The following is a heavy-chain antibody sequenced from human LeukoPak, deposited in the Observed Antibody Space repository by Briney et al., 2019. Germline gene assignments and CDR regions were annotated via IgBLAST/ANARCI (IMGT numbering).Heavy chain of an antibody. CDR3: ARDFEILTAMVPGGY. Sequence: GASVKVSCKASGYTFTSYGISWVRQAPGQGLEWMGWISAYNGNTNYAQKLQGRVTMTTDTSTSTAYMELRSLRSDDTAVYYCARDFEILTAMVPGGYWGQGTLVTVSS. J-gene: IGHJ4*02. D-gene: IGHD5-18*01. V-gene: IGHV1-18*01. CDR2: ISAYNGNT. CDR1: GYTFTSYG.